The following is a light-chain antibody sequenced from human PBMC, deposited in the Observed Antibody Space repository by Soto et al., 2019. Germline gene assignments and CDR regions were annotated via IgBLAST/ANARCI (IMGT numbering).Light chain of an antibody. J-gene: IGKJ1*01. V-gene: IGKV1-8*01. CDR3: QQYNSYWT. CDR2: DAS. CDR1: QGISSY. Sequence: AVRMTQSQSSLSASTGDRVTITCRASQGISSYLAWYHQKPGKAPNLLIYDASTLQSGVPSMFSGSGSGTEFTLTICSLQPDDFATYYCQQYNSYWTFGQGTKVDIK.